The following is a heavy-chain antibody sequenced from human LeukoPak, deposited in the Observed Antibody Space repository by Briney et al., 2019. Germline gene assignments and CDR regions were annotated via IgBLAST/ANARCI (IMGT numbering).Heavy chain of an antibody. CDR2: IIPIFGTA. CDR3: ARENLAAAGTRPIDY. J-gene: IGHJ4*02. V-gene: IGHV1-69*13. CDR1: GGTFSSYA. Sequence: ASVKVSCKASGGTFSSYAISWVRQAPGQGLEWMGEIIPIFGTANYAQKFQGRVTITADESTSTAYMELSSLRSEDTAVYYCARENLAAAGTRPIDYWGQGTLVTVSS. D-gene: IGHD6-13*01.